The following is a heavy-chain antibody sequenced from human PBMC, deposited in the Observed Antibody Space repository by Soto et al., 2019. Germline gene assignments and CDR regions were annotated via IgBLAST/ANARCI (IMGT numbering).Heavy chain of an antibody. CDR3: AGDIVVVVADTGKYYYYGMDV. D-gene: IGHD2-15*01. Sequence: QVQLVQSGAEVKKPGSSVKVSCKASGGTFSSYAISWVRQAPGQGLEWMGGIIPIFGTANYAQKFQGRVTITADESTXXAXMXXRSLRSEDTAVYYCAGDIVVVVADTGKYYYYGMDVWGQGTTVTVSS. V-gene: IGHV1-69*12. CDR1: GGTFSSYA. J-gene: IGHJ6*02. CDR2: IIPIFGTA.